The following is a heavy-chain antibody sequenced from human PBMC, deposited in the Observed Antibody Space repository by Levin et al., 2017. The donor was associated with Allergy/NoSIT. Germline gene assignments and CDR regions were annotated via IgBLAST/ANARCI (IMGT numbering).Heavy chain of an antibody. CDR1: GFSFSSYG. D-gene: IGHD2-21*01. J-gene: IGHJ4*02. V-gene: IGHV3-33*01. Sequence: GGSLRLSCAASGFSFSSYGMHWVRQAPGKGLEWVAVIWYDGSNKYYIDSVKGRSTISRDNSKNTLYLQMNSLRAEDTAVYYCARDSVIAALRYNFDYWGQGTLVTVSS. CDR2: IWYDGSNK. CDR3: ARDSVIAALRYNFDY.